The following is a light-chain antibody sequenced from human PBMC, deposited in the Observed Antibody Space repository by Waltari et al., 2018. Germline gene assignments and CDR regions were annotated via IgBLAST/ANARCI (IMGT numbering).Light chain of an antibody. J-gene: IGKJ2*01. CDR3: QQYYSTPQA. Sequence: DIVMTQSPDSLAVSLGERATINCKSSQSVLYSSNNKNYLAWYQQKQGQHPKLLIYWASSRESGVPDRFSGSGAETDFSLTICCLQAEDVAVYYCQQYYSTPQAFSQGTKLELK. CDR2: WAS. V-gene: IGKV4-1*01. CDR1: QSVLYSSNNKNY.